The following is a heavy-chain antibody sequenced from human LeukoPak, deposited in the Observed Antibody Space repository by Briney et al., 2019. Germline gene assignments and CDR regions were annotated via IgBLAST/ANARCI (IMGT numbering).Heavy chain of an antibody. CDR1: GGSISSGSYY. D-gene: IGHD6-19*01. V-gene: IGHV4-61*02. Sequence: SQTLSLTCTVSGGSISSGSYYWSWIRQPAGQGLEWIGRIYSSGSTNYNPSLKSRVTMSVDTSKNQFSLKLSSVTAADTAIYYCARDKLGVVAGTFDYWGQGTLVTVSS. J-gene: IGHJ4*02. CDR3: ARDKLGVVAGTFDY. CDR2: IYSSGST.